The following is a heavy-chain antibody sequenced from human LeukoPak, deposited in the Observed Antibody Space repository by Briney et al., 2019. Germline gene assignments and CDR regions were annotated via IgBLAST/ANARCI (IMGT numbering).Heavy chain of an antibody. J-gene: IGHJ5*02. CDR2: IKQDGSEK. CDR3: AREKTTVTTPWFDP. V-gene: IGHV3-7*01. CDR1: GCTFSSYW. Sequence: GGSLRLSCAVSGCTFSSYWMSWVRQAPGKGLEWVANIKQDGSEKYYVDSVKGRFTISRDNAKNSLYLQMNSLRAEDTAVYYCAREKTTVTTPWFDPWGQGTLVTVSS. D-gene: IGHD4-17*01.